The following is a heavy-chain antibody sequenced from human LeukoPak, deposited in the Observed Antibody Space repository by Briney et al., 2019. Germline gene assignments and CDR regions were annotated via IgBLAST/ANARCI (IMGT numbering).Heavy chain of an antibody. CDR2: IRYDGSNK. Sequence: GGSLRLSCAASGFTFSSYGMHWVRQAPGKGLEWVAFIRYDGSNKYYADYVKGRFTISRDNSKNTLYLQMNSLRAEDTAVYYCAKDSSGWSGLVAFDIWGQGTMVTVSS. V-gene: IGHV3-30*02. D-gene: IGHD6-19*01. CDR1: GFTFSSYG. CDR3: AKDSSGWSGLVAFDI. J-gene: IGHJ3*02.